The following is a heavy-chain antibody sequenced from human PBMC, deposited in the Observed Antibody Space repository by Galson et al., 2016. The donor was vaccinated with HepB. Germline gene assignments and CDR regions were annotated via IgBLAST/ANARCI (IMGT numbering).Heavy chain of an antibody. CDR1: GFTFSSHA. V-gene: IGHV3-30*04. CDR3: VREGIAPRVGYAYYGLDV. Sequence: SLRLSCAASGFTFSSHAMHWVRQAPGKGLEWVGVVRYDGSASYYADSVKGRFTISRDNSKNTLYLQMDSLIVEDTAVFYCVREGIAPRVGYAYYGLDVWGQGTTVTV. J-gene: IGHJ6*02. CDR2: VRYDGSAS. D-gene: IGHD2-2*01.